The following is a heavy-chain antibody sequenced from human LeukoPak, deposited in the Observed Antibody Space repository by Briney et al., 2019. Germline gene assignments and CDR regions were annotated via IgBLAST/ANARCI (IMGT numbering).Heavy chain of an antibody. CDR2: IKQDGSEK. CDR1: GFTFSSYW. J-gene: IGHJ4*02. D-gene: IGHD6-19*01. Sequence: GGSLRLSCAASGFTFSSYWMSWVRQAPGKGLEWVANIKQDGSEKYYVDSVKGRFTISRDNAKNSLYLQMNSLRAEDTAVYYCASGGSSGWYFFWGQGTLVTVSS. CDR3: ASGGSSGWYFF. V-gene: IGHV3-7*01.